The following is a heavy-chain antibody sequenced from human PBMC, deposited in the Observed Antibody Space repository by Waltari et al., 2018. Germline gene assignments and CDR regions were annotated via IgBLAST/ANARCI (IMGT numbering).Heavy chain of an antibody. V-gene: IGHV1-24*01. J-gene: IGHJ4*02. D-gene: IGHD2-15*01. CDR3: ATGCSGGSCWGQFDY. CDR2: FEPEEGET. CDR1: GYTLTELS. Sequence: QVQLVQSGAEVKKPGASVKVSCKVSGYTLTELSMHWVRQAPGRGLEWMGGFEPEEGETIYEQKIQGRVTMTDITATDTADMELSSLRSEDTAVYYCATGCSGGSCWGQFDYWGQGTLVTVSS.